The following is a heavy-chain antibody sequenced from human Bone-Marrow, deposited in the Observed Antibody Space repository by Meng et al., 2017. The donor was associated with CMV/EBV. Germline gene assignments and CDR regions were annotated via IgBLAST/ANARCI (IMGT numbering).Heavy chain of an antibody. Sequence: SVKVSCKASGGTFSSYAISWVRQAPGQGLEWMGGIIPIFGTANYAQKFQGRVTITTDESTSTAYMELSSLRSEDTAVYYCARGYCSGGSCYWNYYYGMDVWGQGTTVTSSS. CDR2: IIPIFGTA. CDR3: ARGYCSGGSCYWNYYYGMDV. D-gene: IGHD2-15*01. J-gene: IGHJ6*02. CDR1: GGTFSSYA. V-gene: IGHV1-69*05.